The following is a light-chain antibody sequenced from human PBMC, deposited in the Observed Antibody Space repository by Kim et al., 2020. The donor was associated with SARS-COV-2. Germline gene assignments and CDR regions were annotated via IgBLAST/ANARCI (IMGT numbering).Light chain of an antibody. CDR1: QGIRND. CDR3: LQDGAYPVT. J-gene: IGKJ5*01. CDR2: GGS. Sequence: AGVGERGSISGRASQGIRNDVGGGQQKPGRGPKRLIYGGSSLQGGVPSRFRGSGSGTEFTLTISSGQPEDFATYFWLQDGAYPVTFGQGTRLEI. V-gene: IGKV1-17*01.